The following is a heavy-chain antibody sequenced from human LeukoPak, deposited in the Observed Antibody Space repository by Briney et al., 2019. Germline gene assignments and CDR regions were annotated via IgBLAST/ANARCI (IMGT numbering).Heavy chain of an antibody. CDR3: ARAGYTISCYRFDY. D-gene: IGHD3-16*02. J-gene: IGHJ4*02. CDR1: GGSISSYW. CDR2: IYTTGRT. V-gene: IGHV4-4*07. Sequence: PSETLSLNCSVSGGSISSYWWSWIRQPAGKGLEFIGRIYTTGRTNYNPSLKSRVSMSVDTSKNKFSLELRSVTAADTAVYFCARAGYTISCYRFDYWGQGALVTVSS.